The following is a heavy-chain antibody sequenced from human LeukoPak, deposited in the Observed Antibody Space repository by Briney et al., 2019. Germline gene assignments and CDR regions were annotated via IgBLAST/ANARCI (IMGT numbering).Heavy chain of an antibody. CDR1: GASISGSGYY. CDR2: IYYTGDT. CDR3: AKSGGYGLIDY. J-gene: IGHJ4*02. V-gene: IGHV4-39*01. Sequence: SETLSLTCAVSGASISGSGYYLGWIRQPPGKGLEWIGNIYYTGDTYYNASLQSRVTISIDTSKNQFSLRLNSVTAADTAMYYYAKSGGYGLIDYWGQGTLVTVSS. D-gene: IGHD1-26*01.